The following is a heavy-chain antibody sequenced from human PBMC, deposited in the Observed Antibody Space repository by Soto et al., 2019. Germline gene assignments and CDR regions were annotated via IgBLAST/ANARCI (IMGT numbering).Heavy chain of an antibody. CDR1: GFIFSGFA. J-gene: IGHJ4*02. V-gene: IGHV3-23*01. CDR3: AKVKDDRYCYVSLDY. CDR2: VSGSGGST. Sequence: GGSLRLSCAASGFIFSGFAMSWVRQAPGKGLEWVSAVSGSGGSTYYADSVKGRFTLSRDNSKNTLYLQMNSLRAGDTDADFCAKVKDDRYCYVSLDYWGQGTLVTVSS. D-gene: IGHD2-21*02.